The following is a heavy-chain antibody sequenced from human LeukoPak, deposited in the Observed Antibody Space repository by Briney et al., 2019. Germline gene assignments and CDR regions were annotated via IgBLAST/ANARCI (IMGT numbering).Heavy chain of an antibody. CDR2: IDPSDSYT. CDR1: GYSFTNYW. V-gene: IGHV5-10-1*01. J-gene: IGHJ4*02. D-gene: IGHD3-10*01. CDR3: ARHPYYYGSGSYFPDY. Sequence: GGSLKISCKGSGYSFTNYWINWVRQMPGKGLEWMGTIDPSDSYTNYSPSFQGHVTISADKSISTAYLQWSSLKASGTAMYYCARHPYYYGSGSYFPDYWGQGTLVIVSS.